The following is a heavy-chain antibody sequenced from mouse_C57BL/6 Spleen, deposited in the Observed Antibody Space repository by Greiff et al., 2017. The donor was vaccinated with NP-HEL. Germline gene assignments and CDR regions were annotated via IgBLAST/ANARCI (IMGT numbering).Heavy chain of an antibody. J-gene: IGHJ3*01. CDR1: GYAFSSSW. CDR2: IYPGDGDT. D-gene: IGHD2-5*01. CDR3: ASYSSYEAWFAY. V-gene: IGHV1-82*01. Sequence: VQLQQSGPELVKPGASVKISCKASGYAFSSSWMNWVKQRPGKGLEWIGRIYPGDGDTNYNGKFKGKATLTADKSSSTTYMQLRSLTSEDSDVYFCASYSSYEAWFAYWGQGTLVTVSA.